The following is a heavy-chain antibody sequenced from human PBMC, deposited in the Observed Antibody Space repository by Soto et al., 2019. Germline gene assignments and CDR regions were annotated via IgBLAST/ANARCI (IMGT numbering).Heavy chain of an antibody. D-gene: IGHD3-3*01. CDR1: GGSISSYY. J-gene: IGHJ4*02. V-gene: IGHV4-59*08. CDR3: GRLYDFWSGFPLGFSN. CDR2: IYYSGST. Sequence: PSETLSLTCTVSGGSISSYYWSWIRQPPGKGLEWIGYIYYSGSTNYNPSLKSRVTISVDTSKNQFSLKLSSVTAADTAVYYCGRLYDFWSGFPLGFSNWGQGTLVTVSS.